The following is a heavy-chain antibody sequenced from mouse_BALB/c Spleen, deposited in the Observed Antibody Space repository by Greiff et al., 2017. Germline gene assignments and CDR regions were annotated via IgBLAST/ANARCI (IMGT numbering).Heavy chain of an antibody. Sequence: QVQLQQSGAELMKPGASVKISCKATGYTFSSYWIEWVKQRPGHGLEWIGEILPGSGSTNYNEKFKGKATFTADTSSNTAYMQLSSLTSEDSAVYYCARGGAARATFAYWGQGTLVTVSA. CDR1: GYTFSSYW. J-gene: IGHJ3*01. CDR3: ARGGAARATFAY. D-gene: IGHD3-1*01. V-gene: IGHV1-9*01. CDR2: ILPGSGST.